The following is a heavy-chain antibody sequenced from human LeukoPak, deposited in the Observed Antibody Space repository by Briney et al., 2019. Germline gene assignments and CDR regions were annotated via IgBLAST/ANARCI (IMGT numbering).Heavy chain of an antibody. J-gene: IGHJ4*02. CDR2: IYTSGST. D-gene: IGHD6-13*01. Sequence: SETLSLTCAVYGGSFSGYYWSWIRQPAGKGLEWIGRIYTSGSTNYNPSLKSRVTISVDTSKNQFSLKLSSVTAADTAVYYCAREGAAGFDYWGQGTLVTVSS. CDR3: AREGAAGFDY. CDR1: GGSFSGYY. V-gene: IGHV4-4*07.